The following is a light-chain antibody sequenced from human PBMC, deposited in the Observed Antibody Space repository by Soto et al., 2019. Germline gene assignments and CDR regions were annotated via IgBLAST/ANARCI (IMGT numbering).Light chain of an antibody. CDR1: QSVRSSY. CDR3: QHYVNSWT. Sequence: EIGLTQSQGTLSLSPGERATLSCRASQSVRSSYLAWYQQKPGQAPRLLIYGASSRATGIPDTFSGSGSGTDFTLNISRLAPDDFAMYYCQHYVNSWTVGHGTKVESK. CDR2: GAS. J-gene: IGKJ1*01. V-gene: IGKV3-20*01.